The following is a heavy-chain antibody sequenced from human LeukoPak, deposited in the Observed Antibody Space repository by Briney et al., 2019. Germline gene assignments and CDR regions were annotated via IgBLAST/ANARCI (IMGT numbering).Heavy chain of an antibody. V-gene: IGHV3-9*01. D-gene: IGHD3-16*01. CDR1: GGSISSYY. CDR3: AKDMGGDHLDY. J-gene: IGHJ4*02. Sequence: LSLTCTVSGGSISSYYWSWLRQHPGKGLEWVSGISWNSGSIGYADSVKGRFTISRDNAKNSLYLQMNSLRAEDTALYYCAKDMGGDHLDYWGQGTLVTVST. CDR2: ISWNSGSI.